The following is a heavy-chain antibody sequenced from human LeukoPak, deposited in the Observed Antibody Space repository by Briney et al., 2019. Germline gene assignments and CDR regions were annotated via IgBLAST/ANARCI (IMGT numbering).Heavy chain of an antibody. Sequence: EASVKVSCKASGYTFSAYYIHWVRQAPGQGLEWMGWVSPAGGGSNSAQKFQDRFIMTWDTSISTAYMELRGLTSDDTAVYSCARGTPVNGFGYTLSWFDPWGQGTLVTVSS. J-gene: IGHJ5*02. V-gene: IGHV1-2*02. CDR2: VSPAGGGS. CDR3: ARGTPVNGFGYTLSWFDP. D-gene: IGHD5-18*01. CDR1: GYTFSAYY.